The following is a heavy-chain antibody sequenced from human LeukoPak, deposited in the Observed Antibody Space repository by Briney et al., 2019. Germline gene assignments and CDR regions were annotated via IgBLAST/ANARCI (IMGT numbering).Heavy chain of an antibody. Sequence: GQGVEXMXRINPNIGVTNYAQKFQARVPMTRDTSISTAYMELSRLRSDDTAVYYCARTLMVYAIYYMDVWGKGTTVTVSS. CDR2: INPNIGVT. J-gene: IGHJ6*03. CDR3: ARTLMVYAIYYMDV. D-gene: IGHD2-8*01. V-gene: IGHV1-2*06.